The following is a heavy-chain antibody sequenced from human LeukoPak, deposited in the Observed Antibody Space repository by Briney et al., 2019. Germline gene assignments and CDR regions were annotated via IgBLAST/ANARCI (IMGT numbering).Heavy chain of an antibody. V-gene: IGHV1-2*02. CDR3: ARGGWSLGYCISSSCLDWFDP. D-gene: IGHD2-2*01. CDR2: INPNSGGT. Sequence: GASVKLSCKASGYTFTDYDMHWVRQAPGQGLEWMGRINPNSGGTNYAQTFQGRFTMTRDTSISTAYMEMSRLRSDDTAVYYCARGGWSLGYCISSSCLDWFDPWGKGTLVTVSS. CDR1: GYTFTDYD. J-gene: IGHJ5*02.